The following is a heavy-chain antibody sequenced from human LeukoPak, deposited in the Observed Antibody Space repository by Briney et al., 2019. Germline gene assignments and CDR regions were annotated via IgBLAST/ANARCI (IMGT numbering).Heavy chain of an antibody. Sequence: ASVKVSCKASGYTFTGYYMHWVRQAPGQGLEWMGWINPNSGGTNYAQKFRGRVTMTRDTSTSTVYMELSSLRSEDTAVYYCARDRGCGSSSCQIRIDFDYWGQGTLVTVSS. CDR1: GYTFTGYY. J-gene: IGHJ4*02. CDR2: INPNSGGT. V-gene: IGHV1-2*02. D-gene: IGHD6-13*01. CDR3: ARDRGCGSSSCQIRIDFDY.